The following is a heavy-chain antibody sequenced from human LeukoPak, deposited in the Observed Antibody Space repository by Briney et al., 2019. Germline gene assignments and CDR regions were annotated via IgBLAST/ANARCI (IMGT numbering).Heavy chain of an antibody. CDR1: GYTFTGYY. CDR3: ARVIYCSGGSCYLENFDY. CDR2: INPNSGGT. Sequence: ASVKVSCKASGYTFTGYYMHWVRQAPGQGLEWMGWINPNSGGTNYAQKFQGRVTMTRDTSISTAYMELSRLRSDDTAVYYCARVIYCSGGSCYLENFDYWGQGTLVTVSS. J-gene: IGHJ4*02. V-gene: IGHV1-2*02. D-gene: IGHD2-15*01.